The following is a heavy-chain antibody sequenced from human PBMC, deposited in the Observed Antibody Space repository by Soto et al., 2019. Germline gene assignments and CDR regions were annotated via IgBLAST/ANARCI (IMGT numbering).Heavy chain of an antibody. Sequence: QVQLVESGGGVVQPGRSLRLSCVASGFTFSNYGMHWVRQAPGKGLEWVAVIWYDGSNKYYADSVKGRFTISRDNSKNTLYLQMDSLRAEDTAVYHCAAGNDYGEDYWGQGTLVTVSS. D-gene: IGHD4-17*01. CDR2: IWYDGSNK. J-gene: IGHJ4*02. CDR3: AAGNDYGEDY. V-gene: IGHV3-33*01. CDR1: GFTFSNYG.